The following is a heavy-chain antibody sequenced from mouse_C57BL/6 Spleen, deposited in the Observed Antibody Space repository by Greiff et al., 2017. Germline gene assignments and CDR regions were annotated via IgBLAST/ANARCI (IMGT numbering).Heavy chain of an antibody. J-gene: IGHJ4*01. D-gene: IGHD2-2*01. Sequence: QVQLQQPGAELVRPGSSVKLSCKASGYTFTSYWMHWVKQRPIQGLEWIGNIDPSDSETHYNQKFKDKATLTVDKSSSTAYMQLSSLTSEDSAVYYCAGYGYDGDYYAMDYWGQGTSVTVSS. V-gene: IGHV1-52*01. CDR3: AGYGYDGDYYAMDY. CDR2: IDPSDSET. CDR1: GYTFTSYW.